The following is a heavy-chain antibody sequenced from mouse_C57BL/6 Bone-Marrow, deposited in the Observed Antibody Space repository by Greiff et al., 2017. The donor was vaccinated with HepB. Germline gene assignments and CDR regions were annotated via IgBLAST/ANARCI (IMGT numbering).Heavy chain of an antibody. J-gene: IGHJ2*01. CDR3: TRSPDGYYYLDY. Sequence: VQLQQSGAELVRPGASVTLSCKASGYTFTDYEMHWVKQTPVHGLEWIGAIDPETGGTAYNQKFKGKAILTADKSSSTAYMELRSLTSEDSAVYYCTRSPDGYYYLDYWGQGTTLTVSS. CDR2: IDPETGGT. D-gene: IGHD2-3*01. CDR1: GYTFTDYE. V-gene: IGHV1-15*01.